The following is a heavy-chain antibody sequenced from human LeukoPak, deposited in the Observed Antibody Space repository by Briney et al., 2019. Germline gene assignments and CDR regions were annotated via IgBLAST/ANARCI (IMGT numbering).Heavy chain of an antibody. CDR2: IYHSGST. V-gene: IGHV4-4*02. CDR1: DGSISSSNW. J-gene: IGHJ4*02. D-gene: IGHD5-12*01. Sequence: SETLSLTCAVSDGSISSSNWWSWVRQPPGKGLEWIGEIYHSGSTNYNPSLKSRVTISVDKSKNQFSLKLSSVTAADTAVYYCARAPGYSGYGFFDYWGQGTLVTVSS. CDR3: ARAPGYSGYGFFDY.